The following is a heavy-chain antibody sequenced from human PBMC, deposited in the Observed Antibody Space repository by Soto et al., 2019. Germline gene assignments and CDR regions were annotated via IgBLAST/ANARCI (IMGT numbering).Heavy chain of an antibody. V-gene: IGHV3-23*01. D-gene: IGHD3-22*01. Sequence: GGSLRLSCATSGFPFSTYAITWVRQAPGTGLKWVSSISGRGGNKDYADSVRGRFTVSRDNSKNTLYLQMNSLRAEDTAIYYCAKGNIVRRYNYSQHLDYWGQGALVTVSS. CDR2: ISGRGGNK. J-gene: IGHJ4*02. CDR3: AKGNIVRRYNYSQHLDY. CDR1: GFPFSTYA.